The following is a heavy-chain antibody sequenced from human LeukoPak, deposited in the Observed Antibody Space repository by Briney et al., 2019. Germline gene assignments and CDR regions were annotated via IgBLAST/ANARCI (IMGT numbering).Heavy chain of an antibody. CDR1: GYSFTSYW. Sequence: GESLKISCKSSGYSFTSYWIGWVRQMPGKGLEWMGIIYPGDSDTRYSPSFQGQVTISADKSITTAYLQWSSLKASDTAIYYCARQRTVTTNFDYWGQGTLVTVSS. D-gene: IGHD4-17*01. J-gene: IGHJ4*02. V-gene: IGHV5-51*01. CDR3: ARQRTVTTNFDY. CDR2: IYPGDSDT.